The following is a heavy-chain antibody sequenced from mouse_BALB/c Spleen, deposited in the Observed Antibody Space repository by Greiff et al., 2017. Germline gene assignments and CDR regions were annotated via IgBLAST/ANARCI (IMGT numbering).Heavy chain of an antibody. CDR3: ARDSLYAKDY. Sequence: VQLQQSGPGLVKPSQSLSLTCTVTGYSITSDYAWNWIRQFPGNKLEWMGYISYSGSTSYNPSLKSRISITRDTSKNQFFLQLNSVTTEDTATYYCARDSLYAKDYWGQGTSVTVSS. CDR2: ISYSGST. V-gene: IGHV3-2*02. J-gene: IGHJ4*01. CDR1: GYSITSDYA.